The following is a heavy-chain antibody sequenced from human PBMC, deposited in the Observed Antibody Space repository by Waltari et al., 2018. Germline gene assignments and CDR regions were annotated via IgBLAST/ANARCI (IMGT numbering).Heavy chain of an antibody. Sequence: QLQLQESGPGLVEPSATLSLSCTVSGGSISSSDYFWGWIRQSPGRGLEWIGNIHYRGNTHYNPSLKSRVTMSLDKTKNQFSLKLSSVTAADTAVYYCASSLAAIGTGDFQHWGQGTLVTVSS. D-gene: IGHD3-10*01. CDR3: ASSLAAIGTGDFQH. V-gene: IGHV4-39*07. CDR1: GGSISSSDYF. J-gene: IGHJ1*01. CDR2: IHYRGNT.